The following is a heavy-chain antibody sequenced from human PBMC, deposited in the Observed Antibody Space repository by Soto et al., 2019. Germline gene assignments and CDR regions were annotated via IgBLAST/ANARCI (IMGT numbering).Heavy chain of an antibody. CDR3: ARGARGYSGYGLDY. CDR1: GGSISSYY. Sequence: QVQLQESGPGLVKPSETLSLTCTVSGGSISSYYWSWIRQPPGKGLEWIGYIYYSGSTNYNPSLTSRVTRSVDTSKNQFSLKLSSVTAADTAVYYCARGARGYSGYGLDYWGQGTLVTVSS. CDR2: IYYSGST. J-gene: IGHJ4*02. V-gene: IGHV4-59*01. D-gene: IGHD5-12*01.